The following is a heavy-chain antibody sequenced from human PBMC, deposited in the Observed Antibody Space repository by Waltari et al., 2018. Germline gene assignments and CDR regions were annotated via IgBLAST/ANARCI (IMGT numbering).Heavy chain of an antibody. Sequence: DVQLVESGGGLVQPGSSLRLSLEALGFTFNTFWMHWVREVPGKGRVWVSRINSEGSDTAYADSVKGRFIISRDNAKNTVSLQMNRLRAEDTGIYYCVRNMDDSPGGPWGQGTLVTVSS. V-gene: IGHV3-74*01. D-gene: IGHD3-3*01. CDR3: VRNMDDSPGGP. CDR2: INSEGSDT. CDR1: GFTFNTFW. J-gene: IGHJ5*02.